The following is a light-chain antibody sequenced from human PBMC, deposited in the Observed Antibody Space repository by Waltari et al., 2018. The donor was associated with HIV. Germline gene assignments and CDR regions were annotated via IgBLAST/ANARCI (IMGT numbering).Light chain of an antibody. CDR2: EVN. CDR3: CSYAGAYTYV. CDR1: SRDIGSFAY. J-gene: IGLJ1*01. V-gene: IGLV2-11*01. Sequence: QSALTQPRSVSGSPGQSVTISCTGTSRDIGSFAYVSWYQQYPGKAPQVIICEVNQRPSGVPYRFTRSKSGITASLTISGLQGEDEADYYCCSYAGAYTYVFGTGTKVNVL.